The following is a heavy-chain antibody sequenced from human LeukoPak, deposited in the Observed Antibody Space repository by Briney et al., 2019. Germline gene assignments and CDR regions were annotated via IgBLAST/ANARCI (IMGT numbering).Heavy chain of an antibody. CDR3: ARRPIAAGNNWFDP. J-gene: IGHJ5*02. V-gene: IGHV4-39*01. CDR1: GGSLSSAAYY. D-gene: IGHD6-13*01. Sequence: SETLSITCTVSGGSLSSAAYYWGWVRQPPGKGLDWIGSIYYTGTTYYSPSLQTRATLSFDTSKNQFSLKLTSVTAADTAVYFCARRPIAAGNNWFDPWGQGTLVTVSS. CDR2: IYYTGTT.